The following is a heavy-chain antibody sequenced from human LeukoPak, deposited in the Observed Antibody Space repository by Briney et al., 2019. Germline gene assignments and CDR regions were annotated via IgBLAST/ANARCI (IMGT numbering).Heavy chain of an antibody. CDR1: GFTFSSYE. CDR3: AKDIDYDSRGFDY. J-gene: IGHJ4*02. V-gene: IGHV3-48*03. CDR2: ISSSGSTI. Sequence: GGSLRLSCAASGFTFSSYEMNWVRQAPGKGLEWVSYISSSGSTIYYADSVKGRFTISRDNAKNSLYLQMNSLRAEDTALYYCAKDIDYDSRGFDYWGQGTLVTVSS. D-gene: IGHD3-22*01.